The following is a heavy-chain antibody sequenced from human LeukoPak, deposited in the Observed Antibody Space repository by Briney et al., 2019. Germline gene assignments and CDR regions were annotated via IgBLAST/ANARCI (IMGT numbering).Heavy chain of an antibody. CDR1: GFTFSSYP. CDR2: ISYDGNKI. Sequence: PGGSLRLSCAASGFTFSSYPLHWVRQAPGKGLEWVTLISYDGNKIYYAGPVKGRFTISRDNSKNTLYLQMNSLRAEDTAVYYCARESGWGLPHAFDFWGQGTMVTVSS. J-gene: IGHJ3*01. D-gene: IGHD3-3*01. V-gene: IGHV3-30-3*01. CDR3: ARESGWGLPHAFDF.